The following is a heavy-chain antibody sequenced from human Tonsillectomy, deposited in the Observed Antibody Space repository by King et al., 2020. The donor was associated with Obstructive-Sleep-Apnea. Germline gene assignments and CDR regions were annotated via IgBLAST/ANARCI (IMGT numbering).Heavy chain of an antibody. D-gene: IGHD4-11*01. V-gene: IGHV4-38-2*02. J-gene: IGHJ6*02. CDR1: GYSISSGYY. CDR2: IYHSGST. CDR3: ARVVSYSNYVPSDYYYYGMDV. Sequence: QLQESGPGLVKPSETLSLTCTVSGYSISSGYYWGWIRQPPGKGLEWIGSIYHSGSTYYNPSLKSRVTISVDTSKNQFSLKLSSVTAADTAVYYCARVVSYSNYVPSDYYYYGMDVWGQGTTVTVSS.